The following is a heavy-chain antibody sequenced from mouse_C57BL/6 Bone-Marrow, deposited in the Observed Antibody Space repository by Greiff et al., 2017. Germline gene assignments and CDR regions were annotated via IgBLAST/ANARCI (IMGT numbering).Heavy chain of an antibody. CDR3: ARRIGDY. J-gene: IGHJ2*01. CDR2: IYPGSGST. Sequence: QVQLQQPGAELVKPGASVKMSCKASGYTFTSYWITWVKQRPGQGLEWIGDIYPGSGSTKYNEKFKGKATLTADKSSSTAYMQLNSLTSEDSAVYFCARRIGDYWGQGTTLTVSS. CDR1: GYTFTSYW. V-gene: IGHV1-55*01.